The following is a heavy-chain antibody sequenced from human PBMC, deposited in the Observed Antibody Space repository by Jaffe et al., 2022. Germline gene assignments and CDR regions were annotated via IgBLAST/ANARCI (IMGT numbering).Heavy chain of an antibody. CDR2: IYTSGST. J-gene: IGHJ6*03. D-gene: IGHD2-8*02. CDR1: GGSISSGSYY. Sequence: QVQLQESGPGLVKPSQTLSLTCTVSGGSISSGSYYWSWIRQPAGKGLEWIGRIYTSGSTNYNPSLKSRVTISVDTSKNQFSLKLSSVTAADTAVYYCARAVRTELLVAPGDYYYYYMDVWGKGTTVTVSS. CDR3: ARAVRTELLVAPGDYYYYYMDV. V-gene: IGHV4-61*02.